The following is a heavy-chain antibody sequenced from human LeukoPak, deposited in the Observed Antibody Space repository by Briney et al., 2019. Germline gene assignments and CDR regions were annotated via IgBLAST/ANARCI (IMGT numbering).Heavy chain of an antibody. D-gene: IGHD2-2*01. J-gene: IGHJ4*02. Sequence: ASVKVSCKAFGYTFTGYYMHWVRQAPGQGLEWMGWINPNSGGTNYAQKFQGRVTMTRDTSISTAYMELSRLRSDDTAVYYCARDLCGTSCYAGFDYWGQGTLVTVSS. V-gene: IGHV1-2*02. CDR1: GYTFTGYY. CDR2: INPNSGGT. CDR3: ARDLCGTSCYAGFDY.